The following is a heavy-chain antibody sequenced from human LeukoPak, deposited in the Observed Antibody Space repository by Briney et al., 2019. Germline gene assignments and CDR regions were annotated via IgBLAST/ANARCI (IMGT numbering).Heavy chain of an antibody. Sequence: SETLSLTCAVYGGSFSGYYWSWIRQPPGKGLEWIGEINHSGSTNYNPSLKSRVTISVDTSKNQFSLKLNSVTAADTAVYYCARGRLLDCSSTSCRGRYYYYGMDVWGQGTTVTVSS. J-gene: IGHJ6*02. CDR3: ARGRLLDCSSTSCRGRYYYYGMDV. D-gene: IGHD2-2*01. V-gene: IGHV4-34*01. CDR1: GGSFSGYY. CDR2: INHSGST.